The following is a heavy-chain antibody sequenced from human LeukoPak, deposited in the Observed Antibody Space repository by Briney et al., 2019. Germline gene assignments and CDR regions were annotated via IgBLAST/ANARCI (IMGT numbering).Heavy chain of an antibody. D-gene: IGHD2-21*02. CDR1: GGSISSYY. J-gene: IGHJ2*01. V-gene: IGHV4-59*08. CDR2: IYYSGST. CDR3: ARQAVVTATDWYFDL. Sequence: SETLSLTCTVSGGSISSYYWSWIRQPPGKGLEWIGYIYYSGSTNYNPSLKSRVTISVDTSKNQFSLKLSSVTAADTAVYYCARQAVVTATDWYFDLWGRGTLVTVSS.